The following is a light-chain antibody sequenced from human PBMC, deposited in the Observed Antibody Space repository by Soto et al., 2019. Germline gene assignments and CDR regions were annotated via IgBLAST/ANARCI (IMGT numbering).Light chain of an antibody. J-gene: IGKJ4*01. Sequence: EIVLTQFPGALSLSPGERVTLSCRASQTVSNTYLAWYQQKSGQAPKLLIYGASNRAPGIPDRFSGSGSGTDFTLTISRLEPEDFAVYYCQQYGALPPTFGGGTKVEIK. CDR3: QQYGALPPT. V-gene: IGKV3-20*01. CDR1: QTVSNTY. CDR2: GAS.